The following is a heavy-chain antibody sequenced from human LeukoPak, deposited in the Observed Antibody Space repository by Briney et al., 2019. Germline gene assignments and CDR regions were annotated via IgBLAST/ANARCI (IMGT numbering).Heavy chain of an antibody. D-gene: IGHD3-9*01. J-gene: IGHJ3*02. CDR1: GFSLDDYA. V-gene: IGHV3-9*01. CDR3: IKDMGFDLLKDAFDM. Sequence: PGRSLRLSCVGSGFSLDDYAMHWVRHAPGKGLEWVSSISWDSGNAAYADSVKGRFTISRDNAKNSLYLQMNSLRPEDTAFYYCIKDMGFDLLKDAFDMWGRGTLVTVSS. CDR2: ISWDSGNA.